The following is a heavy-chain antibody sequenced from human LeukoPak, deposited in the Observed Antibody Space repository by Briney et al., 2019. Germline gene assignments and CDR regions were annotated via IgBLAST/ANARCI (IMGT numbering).Heavy chain of an antibody. Sequence: VKPGGSLRLSCAASGFTFSDYYMSWIRQAPGKGLEWVSYISSSGSTIYYADSVKGRFTISRDNAKNSLYLQMNSLRAEDTAVYYCAKEIGLWRWLHYFDYWGQGTLVTVSS. CDR1: GFTFSDYY. CDR3: AKEIGLWRWLHYFDY. V-gene: IGHV3-11*01. CDR2: ISSSGSTI. D-gene: IGHD5-24*01. J-gene: IGHJ4*02.